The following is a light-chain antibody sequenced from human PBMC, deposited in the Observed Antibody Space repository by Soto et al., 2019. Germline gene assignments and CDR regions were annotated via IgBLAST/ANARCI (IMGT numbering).Light chain of an antibody. Sequence: QSVLTQPASVSGSPGQSITISCTGTSSDVGNYNYVSWYQQYPGRVPKLLIYAVSDRPSGVSDRFSGSKSGITASLTISGLQTEDEADYYCISYTDRQSYLFGTGTKVTVL. J-gene: IGLJ1*01. CDR2: AVS. CDR3: ISYTDRQSYL. CDR1: SSDVGNYNY. V-gene: IGLV2-14*01.